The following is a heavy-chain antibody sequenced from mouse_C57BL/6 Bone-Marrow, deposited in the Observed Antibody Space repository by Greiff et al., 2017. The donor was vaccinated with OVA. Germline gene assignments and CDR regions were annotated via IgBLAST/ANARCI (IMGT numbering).Heavy chain of an antibody. CDR1: GYSITSGYY. J-gene: IGHJ2*01. V-gene: IGHV3-6*01. CDR2: ISYDGSN. D-gene: IGHD4-1*02. CDR3: ATTGKGDY. Sequence: EVQLVESGPGLVKPSQSLSLTCSVTGYSITSGYYWNWIRQFPGNKLEWMGYISYDGSNNYNPSLKNRISITRDTSKNQFFLKLNSVTTEDTATYYCATTGKGDYWGQGTTLTVSS.